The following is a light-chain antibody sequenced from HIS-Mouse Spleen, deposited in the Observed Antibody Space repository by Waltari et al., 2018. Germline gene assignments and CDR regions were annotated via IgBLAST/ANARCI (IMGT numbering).Light chain of an antibody. Sequence: QSVLTQPPSVSAAPGQKVTISCSGSSSNIGNNYVSWYQQRPGTAPKLLIYDHNKRPSGIPDRFSGAKSGTSATLGITGLQTGDEADYYCGTWDSSLSAWVFGGGTKLTVL. CDR1: SSNIGNNY. CDR2: DHN. V-gene: IGLV1-51*01. J-gene: IGLJ3*02. CDR3: GTWDSSLSAWV.